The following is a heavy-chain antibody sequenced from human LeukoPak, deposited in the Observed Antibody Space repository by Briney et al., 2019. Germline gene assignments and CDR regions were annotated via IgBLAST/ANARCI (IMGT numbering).Heavy chain of an antibody. CDR3: ARDGTSTDDY. CDR2: ISGNNDNP. CDR1: GYTFTIYL. D-gene: IGHD2-2*01. Sequence: GASVQVSCKASGYTFTIYLINWVRQAPGQGLEWMGWISGNNDNPNYGQKFQGRFTLTTDSSTSTAYMELRNLRSDDTAVYYCARDGTSTDDYWGQGTLVTVSS. V-gene: IGHV1-18*01. J-gene: IGHJ4*02.